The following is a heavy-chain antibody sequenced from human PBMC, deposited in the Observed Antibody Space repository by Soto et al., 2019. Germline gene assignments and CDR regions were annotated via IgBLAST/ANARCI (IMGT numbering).Heavy chain of an antibody. J-gene: IGHJ4*02. V-gene: IGHV3-30*18. CDR3: AKDRTIFGVVIPDY. Sequence: QVQLVESGGGVVQPGRSLRLSCAASGFTFSSYGMHWVRQAPGKGLEWVAIISYDGSNKYYEDSVKGQFTISRDNSKNTLNLQMNSLRAEDTAVYYCAKDRTIFGVVIPDYWGQGTLVTVSS. CDR1: GFTFSSYG. D-gene: IGHD3-3*01. CDR2: ISYDGSNK.